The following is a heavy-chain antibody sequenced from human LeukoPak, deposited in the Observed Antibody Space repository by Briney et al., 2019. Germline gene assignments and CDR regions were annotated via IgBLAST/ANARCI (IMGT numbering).Heavy chain of an antibody. Sequence: GASVKVSCKASGYTFTGYYMHWVRQAPGQGLEWMGGFDPEDGETIYAQKFQGRVTMTEDTSTDTAYMELSSLRSEDTAVYYCATAGGAGSWFYPDWGQGTLVTVSS. D-gene: IGHD6-13*01. J-gene: IGHJ4*02. CDR2: FDPEDGET. CDR1: GYTFTGYY. V-gene: IGHV1-24*01. CDR3: ATAGGAGSWFYPD.